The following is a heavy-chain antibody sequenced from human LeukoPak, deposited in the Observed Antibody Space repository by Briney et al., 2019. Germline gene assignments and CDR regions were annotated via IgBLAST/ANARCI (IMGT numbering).Heavy chain of an antibody. CDR2: ISAYNGNT. CDR3: ARHEYSSNYRGRIYAFDI. CDR1: GYMFTSYG. Sequence: GASVKVSCKASGYMFTSYGISWVRQAPGQGLEWMGWISAYNGNTSYAQKLQGRVTMTTDTSTNTAYMELRSLRSDDTAVYYCARHEYSSNYRGRIYAFDIWGQGTKVTVSS. V-gene: IGHV1-18*01. J-gene: IGHJ3*02. D-gene: IGHD4-23*01.